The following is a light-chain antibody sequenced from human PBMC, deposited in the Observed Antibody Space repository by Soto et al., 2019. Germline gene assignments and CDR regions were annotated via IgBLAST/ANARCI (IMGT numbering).Light chain of an antibody. CDR1: QSVTTSY. J-gene: IGKJ1*01. V-gene: IGKV3-20*01. Sequence: EIVLTQSPGTLSLSPGERATLSCRTSQSVTTSYLAWYQQKPGQAPRLLIYGTSIRATGVPDRFSGSGSATDFTITISRLELEDFGVYYCHQYGDSPQTFGQGTKVEI. CDR3: HQYGDSPQT. CDR2: GTS.